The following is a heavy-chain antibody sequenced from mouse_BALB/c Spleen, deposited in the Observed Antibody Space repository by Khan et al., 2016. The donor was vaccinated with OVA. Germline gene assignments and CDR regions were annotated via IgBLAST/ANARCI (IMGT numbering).Heavy chain of an antibody. CDR3: ARSGYFAWLAY. V-gene: IGHV14-1*02. CDR1: GFNIKDYY. J-gene: IGHJ3*01. CDR2: IDPENGET. Sequence: VQLQQSGAELVRPGALVKLSCKASGFNIKDYYLHWVKQRPEQGLEWIGWIDPENGETVYDPKFQDKASITADTSSNTAYLQFSSLTSEDTAVYYCARSGYFAWLAYWGQGTLVTVSA.